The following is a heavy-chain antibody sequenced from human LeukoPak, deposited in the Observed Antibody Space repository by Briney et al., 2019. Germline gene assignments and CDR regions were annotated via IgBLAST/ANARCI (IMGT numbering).Heavy chain of an antibody. J-gene: IGHJ5*02. V-gene: IGHV4-4*07. CDR1: GGSISSYY. D-gene: IGHD3-10*01. Sequence: SETLSLTCTVSGGSISSYYWSWIRQPAGKGLEWIGRIYTSGGTNYNPSLKSRVTMSVDTSKNQFSLNLSSVTAADTAVYYCARELGITMVRGVINWFDPWGQGTLVTVSS. CDR2: IYTSGGT. CDR3: ARELGITMVRGVINWFDP.